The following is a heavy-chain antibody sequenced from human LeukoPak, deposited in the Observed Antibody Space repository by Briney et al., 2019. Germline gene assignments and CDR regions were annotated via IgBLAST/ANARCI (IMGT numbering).Heavy chain of an antibody. CDR3: ALLGYSYGYRPT. CDR1: GYSISSGYY. Sequence: SETLSLTCTVSGYSISSGYYWGWIRQPPGKGLEWIGTIYHSGSTYYNPSLKSRVTVSVDTSKNQFSLRLSSVTAADTAVYYCALLGYSYGYRPTWGQGTMVTVSS. J-gene: IGHJ3*01. CDR2: IYHSGST. D-gene: IGHD5-18*01. V-gene: IGHV4-38-2*02.